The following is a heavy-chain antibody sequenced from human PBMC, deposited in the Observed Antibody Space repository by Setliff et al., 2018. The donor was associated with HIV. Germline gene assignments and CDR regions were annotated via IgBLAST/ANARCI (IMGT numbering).Heavy chain of an antibody. CDR1: GETFSSYA. V-gene: IGHV1-69*13. CDR3: AHMATQWDGFDI. J-gene: IGHJ3*02. D-gene: IGHD2-8*01. CDR2: IIPIFATP. Sequence: SVKVSCKASGETFSSYAINWVRQAPGQGLEWMGVIIPIFATPNYAQTSQGRLTLTADQSTTTAYMKLSGLTSKDTAVYFCAHMATQWDGFDIWGQGTMVTVSS.